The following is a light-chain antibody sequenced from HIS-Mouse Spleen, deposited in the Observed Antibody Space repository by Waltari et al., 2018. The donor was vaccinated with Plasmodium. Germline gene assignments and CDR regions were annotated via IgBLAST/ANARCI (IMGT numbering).Light chain of an antibody. Sequence: QSALTQPRSVSGSPGPSVTISRTETSSDAGGYNYVPWYQQHPGKAPKLMIYDVSKRPSGVPDRFSGSKSGNTASLTISGLQAEDEADYYCCSYAGSYTWVFGGGTKLTVL. CDR3: CSYAGSYTWV. CDR1: SSDAGGYNY. CDR2: DVS. V-gene: IGLV2-11*01. J-gene: IGLJ3*02.